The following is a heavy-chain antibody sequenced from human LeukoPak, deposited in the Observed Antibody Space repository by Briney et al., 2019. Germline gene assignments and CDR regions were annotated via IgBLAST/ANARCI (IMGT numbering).Heavy chain of an antibody. V-gene: IGHV4-59*08. Sequence: SETLSLTCTVSGGSISTYYWSWIRQPPGKGLEWIGYIYYSGSTNYNPSLKSRVTISVDTSKNQFSLKLSSVTAADTAVYYCATPGGGLAEYFQHWGRGTLVTVSS. CDR2: IYYSGST. J-gene: IGHJ1*01. CDR3: ATPGGGLAEYFQH. D-gene: IGHD3-10*01. CDR1: GGSISTYY.